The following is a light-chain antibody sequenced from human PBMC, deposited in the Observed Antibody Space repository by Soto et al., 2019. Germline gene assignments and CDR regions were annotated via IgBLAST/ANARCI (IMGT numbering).Light chain of an antibody. J-gene: IGKJ1*01. CDR2: AAS. V-gene: IGKV1-8*01. Sequence: AIRMTQSPSSFSASTGDRVTITCRASQGISSYLAWYQQKPGKAPKLLIYAASTLQSGVPSRFSGSGSGTDFTLTTSCXQSEDFATYYCQQYYSYPWTFGQGTKVEIK. CDR1: QGISSY. CDR3: QQYYSYPWT.